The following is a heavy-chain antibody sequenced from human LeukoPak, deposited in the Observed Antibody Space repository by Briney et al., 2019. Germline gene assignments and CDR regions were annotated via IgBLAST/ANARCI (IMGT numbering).Heavy chain of an antibody. V-gene: IGHV3-23*01. CDR1: GFTFSSYA. J-gene: IGHJ5*02. Sequence: PGGSLRLSCAASGFTFSSYAMSWVRQAPGKGLEWVSGISGSGDNTYYADSVKGRFTISRDNSKNTLYLQMNSLGADDTAVYYCAKGGLVHRFDPWGQGTLVTVSS. CDR3: AKGGLVHRFDP. CDR2: ISGSGDNT.